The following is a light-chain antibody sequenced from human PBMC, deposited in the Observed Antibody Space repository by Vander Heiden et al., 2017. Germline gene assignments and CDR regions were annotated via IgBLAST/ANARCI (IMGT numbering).Light chain of an antibody. V-gene: IGLV2-14*01. CDR2: DVS. CDR1: SSDVGGYNY. CDR3: SSYTSSSTLGTV. J-gene: IGLJ7*01. Sequence: QSALTQPASVSGSPGQSITIPCTGTSSDVGGYNYVSWYQQPPGKAPKLMIYDVSNRPSGVSNRFSGSKSGNTASLTISGLQAEDEADYYCSSYTSSSTLGTVFGGGTQLTVL.